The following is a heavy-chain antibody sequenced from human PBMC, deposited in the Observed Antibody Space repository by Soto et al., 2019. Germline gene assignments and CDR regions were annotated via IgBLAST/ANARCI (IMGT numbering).Heavy chain of an antibody. CDR1: GFTFSSYA. Sequence: VQLVESGGGVVQPGRSLRLSCAASGFTFSSYAMHWVRQAPGKGLEWVAVISYDGSNKYYADSVKGRFTISRDNSKNTLYLQMNSLRAEDTAVYYCATWSAAATGAFDYWGQGTLVTVSS. J-gene: IGHJ4*02. D-gene: IGHD6-13*01. CDR2: ISYDGSNK. CDR3: ATWSAAATGAFDY. V-gene: IGHV3-30-3*01.